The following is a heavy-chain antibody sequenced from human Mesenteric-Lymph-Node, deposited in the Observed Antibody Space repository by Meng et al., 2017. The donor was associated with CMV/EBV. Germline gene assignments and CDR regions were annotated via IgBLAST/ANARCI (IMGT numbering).Heavy chain of an antibody. Sequence: GESLKISCAASGFTFDGYAMHWVRQAPGKGLEWVSNINWNGGSIGYADSVKGRFTISRDNAKNSLYLQMNSLRVEDTAVYYCARGGKLESDSSAYYAYWFDPWGQGTPVTVSS. CDR1: GFTFDGYA. V-gene: IGHV3-20*04. D-gene: IGHD3-22*01. CDR2: INWNGGSI. CDR3: ARGGKLESDSSAYYAYWFDP. J-gene: IGHJ5*02.